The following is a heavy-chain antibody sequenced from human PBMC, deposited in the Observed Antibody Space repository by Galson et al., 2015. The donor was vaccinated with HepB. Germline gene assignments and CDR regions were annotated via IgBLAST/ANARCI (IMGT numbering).Heavy chain of an antibody. Sequence: PALVTPTQTLTLTCTFSGFSLITSDVGVAWIRQPPGKALEWLALVYGADHKNYSSSLKSRLTITKDTSKNQVVLAMTNVDPVDTGTYYFSHLSYVLQGILILDYWGQGSLVTVSS. J-gene: IGHJ4*02. CDR3: SHLSYVLQGILILDY. CDR2: VYGADHK. CDR1: GFSLITSDVG. V-gene: IGHV2-5*02. D-gene: IGHD3-10*02.